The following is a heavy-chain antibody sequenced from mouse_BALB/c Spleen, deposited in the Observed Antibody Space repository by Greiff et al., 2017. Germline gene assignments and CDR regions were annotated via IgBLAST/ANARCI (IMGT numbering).Heavy chain of an antibody. Sequence: EVHLVESGGGLVKPGGSLKLSCAASGFAFSSYDMSWVRQTPEKRLEWVAYISSGGGSTYYPDTVKGRFTISRDNAKNTLYLQMSSLKSEDTAMYYCARHDWGFDYWGQGTTLTVSS. CDR2: ISSGGGST. V-gene: IGHV5-12-1*01. J-gene: IGHJ2*01. CDR1: GFAFSSYD. CDR3: ARHDWGFDY. D-gene: IGHD4-1*01.